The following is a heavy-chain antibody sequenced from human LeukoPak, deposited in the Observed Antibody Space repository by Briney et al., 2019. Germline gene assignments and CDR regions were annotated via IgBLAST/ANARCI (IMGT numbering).Heavy chain of an antibody. J-gene: IGHJ6*02. D-gene: IGHD3-10*01. CDR1: GFTVSSNY. Sequence: GGSLRLSCAASGFTVSSNYMSWVRQAPGKGLELVTVIYSGGSTYYADYVKGRFTISLDNSKNTLYLQMNSLNAEDTAVYYCAREAVAGYGSGSWVSYYYGLDVWGQGTTVTVSS. V-gene: IGHV3-53*01. CDR2: IYSGGST. CDR3: AREAVAGYGSGSWVSYYYGLDV.